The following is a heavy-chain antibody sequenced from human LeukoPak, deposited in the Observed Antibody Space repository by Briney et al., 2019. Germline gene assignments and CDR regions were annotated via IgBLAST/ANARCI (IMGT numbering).Heavy chain of an antibody. CDR3: ARGPYYGSGSYDGYYFDY. CDR2: IYYSGST. D-gene: IGHD3-10*01. Sequence: PSETLSLTCTVSGGSISGYYWSWIRQPPGKGLEWIGFIYYSGSTNYNPSLKSRVTMSVDTSKIQFSLKLSSVTAADTAVYYCARGPYYGSGSYDGYYFDYWGQGTLVTVSS. CDR1: GGSISGYY. V-gene: IGHV4-59*12. J-gene: IGHJ4*02.